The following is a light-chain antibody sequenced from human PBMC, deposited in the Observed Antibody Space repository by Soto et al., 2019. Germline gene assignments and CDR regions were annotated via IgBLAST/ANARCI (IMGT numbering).Light chain of an antibody. CDR3: TSYTSISTYV. Sequence: QSVLTQPPSVSAAPGQKVTISHSLSISNIGGNSGSWYQQLPGTAPKLLIHEVSNRPSGVSNRFSGTKSGNTASLTICGLQSEDEADYYCTSYTSISTYVFGTGTKVTVL. V-gene: IGLV2-14*01. J-gene: IGLJ1*01. CDR2: EVS. CDR1: ISNIGGNS.